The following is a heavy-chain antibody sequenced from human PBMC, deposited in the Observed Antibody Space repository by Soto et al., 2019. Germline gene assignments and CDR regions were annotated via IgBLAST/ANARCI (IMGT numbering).Heavy chain of an antibody. V-gene: IGHV1-69*01. J-gene: IGHJ4*02. CDR3: ASTLRGSGYYIAFEY. D-gene: IGHD3-3*01. CDR2: IIPILDPI. CDR1: GATFTTFA. Sequence: QVQLLQSGAELKKPGYSVKVSCKASGATFTTFAFSWVRHAPGQGLAWMGVIIPILDPINYAQKFQGRVTITADESTGTAYMELSSLTSEDTAVYYCASTLRGSGYYIAFEYWGQGTLVIVSS.